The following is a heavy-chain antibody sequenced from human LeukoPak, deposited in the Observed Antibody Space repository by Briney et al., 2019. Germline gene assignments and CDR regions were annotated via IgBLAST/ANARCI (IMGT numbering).Heavy chain of an antibody. CDR1: GFTFSSYA. V-gene: IGHV3-23*01. Sequence: GGSLRLSCAVSGFTFSSYAMNWVRQAPGKGLEWVSGINGGGCSTYYTDSVKGRFSISRDNSKNTLYLHMNSLRAEDTAVYYCVKGDGGTYGSYYFDHWGQGTLVTVSS. J-gene: IGHJ4*02. D-gene: IGHD1-26*01. CDR2: INGGGCST. CDR3: VKGDGGTYGSYYFDH.